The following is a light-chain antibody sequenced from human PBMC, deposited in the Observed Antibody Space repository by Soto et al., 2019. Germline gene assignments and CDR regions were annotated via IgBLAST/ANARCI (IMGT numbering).Light chain of an antibody. CDR2: RND. CDR1: SSNIGSNY. J-gene: IGLJ1*01. V-gene: IGLV1-47*01. CDR3: ASGDDSLRSPFYV. Sequence: QLVLTQPPSASGAPGQRVTISCSGSSSNIGSNYVYWYQQLPGTAPKLLIYRNDQRPSGVPDRFSGSKSGTSASLAISGLRSEDEADYYCASGDDSLRSPFYVFGAGTKLTVL.